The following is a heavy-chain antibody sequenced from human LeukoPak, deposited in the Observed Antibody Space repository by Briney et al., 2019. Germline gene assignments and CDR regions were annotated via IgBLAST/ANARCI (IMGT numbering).Heavy chain of an antibody. CDR3: ARTYSSGWYSHYYYYMDV. D-gene: IGHD6-19*01. V-gene: IGHV1-8*03. CDR1: GYTFTSYD. CDR2: MHPNSGNT. Sequence: APSVKVSCKASGYTFTSYDINWERQATGQVLEWMGWMHPNSGNTGYAQKFQGRVTITRNTSISTAYMELSSLRSDDTAVYYCARTYSSGWYSHYYYYMDVWGKGTTVTISS. J-gene: IGHJ6*03.